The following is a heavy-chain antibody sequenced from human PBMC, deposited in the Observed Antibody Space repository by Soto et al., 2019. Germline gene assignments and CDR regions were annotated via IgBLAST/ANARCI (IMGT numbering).Heavy chain of an antibody. CDR1: GVSISNSSYY. CDR2: IYYSGIT. Sequence: SETLSLTCTVSGVSISNSSYYWGWIRRPPGKGLEWIGTIYYSGITYYNPSLKSRVTISVDTSKNQFSLKLTSVTAADTAVYYCARHGSNWGQGALVTVSS. CDR3: ARHGSN. J-gene: IGHJ4*02. V-gene: IGHV4-39*01.